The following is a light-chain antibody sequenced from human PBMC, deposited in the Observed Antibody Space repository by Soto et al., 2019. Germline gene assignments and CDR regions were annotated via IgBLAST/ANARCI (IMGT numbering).Light chain of an antibody. CDR3: SSYSDTNISD. Sequence: QSVLAQPPSASGSPGQAVTISCTGTSRDIGGYDFVSWYQVRPGEAPQLIIYNVNGRPSGVPRRFSGSKSGNTASLTVSGLQAVDEADYYCSSYSDTNISDFGTGTKVTVL. V-gene: IGLV2-8*01. CDR2: NVN. CDR1: SRDIGGYDF. J-gene: IGLJ1*01.